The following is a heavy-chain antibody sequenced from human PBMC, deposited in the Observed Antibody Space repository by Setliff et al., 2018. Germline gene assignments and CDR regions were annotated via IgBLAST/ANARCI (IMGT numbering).Heavy chain of an antibody. J-gene: IGHJ6*02. V-gene: IGHV3-11*04. Sequence: GESLKISCAASGFSFSDYYMSWVRQAPGKGLEWISKISGNGITIYYADSVRGRFTISRDNAKNSLYLQMNSLRAEDTALYYCARDGVFYAMDVWGHGTTVTVSS. CDR1: GFSFSDYY. D-gene: IGHD3-10*01. CDR3: ARDGVFYAMDV. CDR2: ISGNGITI.